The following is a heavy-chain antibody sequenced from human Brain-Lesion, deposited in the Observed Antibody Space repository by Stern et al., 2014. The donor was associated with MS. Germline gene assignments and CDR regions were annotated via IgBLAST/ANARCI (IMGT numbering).Heavy chain of an antibody. CDR1: GGSISSGGYY. CDR2: IFNSGSP. Sequence: QVQLVESGPGLVKPSQTLSLSCTVSGGSISSGGYYWSWIRQPAGKGLEWIGRIFNSGSPRYNPSLKSRVTISIATSKNQFSRRLNSMTAADTAVYYCARGRVVPGFQYYATDVWGQGTTVIVSS. CDR3: ARGRVVPGFQYYATDV. D-gene: IGHD2-2*01. V-gene: IGHV4-61*02. J-gene: IGHJ6*02.